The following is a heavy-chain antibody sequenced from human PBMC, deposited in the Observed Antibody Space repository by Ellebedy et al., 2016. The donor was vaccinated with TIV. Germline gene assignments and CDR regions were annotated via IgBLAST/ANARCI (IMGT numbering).Heavy chain of an antibody. CDR2: IGSSTSNI. V-gene: IGHV3-48*02. J-gene: IGHJ6*02. D-gene: IGHD3-9*01. CDR1: IFTFSTYN. Sequence: GESLKISCAASIFTFSTYNMNWVRQAPGKGLEWISYIGSSTSNIYYADSVKGRFTIARDNAKNSLFLHMNSLRDEDTAVYYCARDLRYRTIYYGMDVWGQGTTVIVSS. CDR3: ARDLRYRTIYYGMDV.